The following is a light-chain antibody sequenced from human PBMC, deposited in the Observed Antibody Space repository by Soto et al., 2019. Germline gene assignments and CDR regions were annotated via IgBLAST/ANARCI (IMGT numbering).Light chain of an antibody. J-gene: IGKJ1*01. V-gene: IGKV1-5*01. Sequence: DIQMTQSPSTLSASVGDRVTITCRASQSISSGLAWYQQKPGKAPKLLIYAASSLGSGVPSRFSGSGSGTEFTLTISSLQPDDFATYHCQQYNSYSRTFGPGTKVEIK. CDR2: AAS. CDR1: QSISSG. CDR3: QQYNSYSRT.